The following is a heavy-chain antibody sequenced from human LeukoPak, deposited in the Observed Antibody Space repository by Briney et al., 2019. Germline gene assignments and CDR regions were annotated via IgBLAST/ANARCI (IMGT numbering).Heavy chain of an antibody. CDR3: ARDGEGRTNFDY. J-gene: IGHJ4*02. CDR1: GYTFTGYY. V-gene: IGHV1-2*02. CDR2: INPNSGGT. D-gene: IGHD1-14*01. Sequence: ASVKVSCKASGYTFTGYYMHWVRQAPGQGLEWMGWINPNSGGTNYAQKFQGRVTMTWDTSISTAYMELSSLRSDGTAVYYCARDGEGRTNFDYWGQGTLITVSS.